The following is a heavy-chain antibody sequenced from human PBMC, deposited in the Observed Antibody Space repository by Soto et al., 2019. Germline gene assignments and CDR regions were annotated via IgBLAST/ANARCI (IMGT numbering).Heavy chain of an antibody. J-gene: IGHJ3*02. CDR1: GFTFSSYG. CDR2: IWYDGSNK. Sequence: PGGSLRLSCAASGFTFSSYGMHWVRQAPGKGLEWVAVIWYDGSNKYYADSVKGRFTISRDNSKNTLYLQMNGLRAEDTAVYYCARDRDYGDYGPNAFDIWGQGTMVTVSS. CDR3: ARDRDYGDYGPNAFDI. D-gene: IGHD4-17*01. V-gene: IGHV3-33*01.